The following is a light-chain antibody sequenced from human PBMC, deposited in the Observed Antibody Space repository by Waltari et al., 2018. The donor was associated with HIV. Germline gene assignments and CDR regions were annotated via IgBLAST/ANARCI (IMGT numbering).Light chain of an antibody. Sequence: DIPMTQSPSSMSASVGAKVTIPCRATQFISTSLAWYQQRPNRAPKLLIFDASRLQTGAPSRFSGRGSGTQFTLTINSLQPEDVATYYCQQANSFPHTFGQGT. CDR2: DAS. J-gene: IGKJ2*01. V-gene: IGKV1-12*01. CDR3: QQANSFPHT. CDR1: QFISTS.